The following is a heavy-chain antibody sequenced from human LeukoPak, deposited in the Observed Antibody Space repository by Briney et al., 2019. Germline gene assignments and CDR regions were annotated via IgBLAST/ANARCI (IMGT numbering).Heavy chain of an antibody. CDR3: ANLLRYFDWSPAGDY. Sequence: GGSLRLSCAASGFTFDDYGMSWVRQAPGKGLEWVSAISGSGGSTYYADSVKGRFTISRDNSKNTLYLQMNSLRAEDTAVYYCANLLRYFDWSPAGDYWGQGTLVTVSS. CDR2: ISGSGGST. D-gene: IGHD3-9*01. CDR1: GFTFDDYG. J-gene: IGHJ4*02. V-gene: IGHV3-23*01.